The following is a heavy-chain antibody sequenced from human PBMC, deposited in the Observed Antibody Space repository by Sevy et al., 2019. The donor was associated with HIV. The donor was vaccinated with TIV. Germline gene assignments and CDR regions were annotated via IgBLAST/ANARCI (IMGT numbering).Heavy chain of an antibody. D-gene: IGHD3-10*01. CDR2: ISSHSSYI. CDR1: GFTFNYYF. V-gene: IGHV3-21*01. Sequence: GESLKISCAASGFTFNYYFMNWVRQAPGKGLEWVSYISSHSSYINYADSVKGRFTISRDNAKNSLYLQMNSLRAEDTAVYYCARGDYYGSLYYFDYWGQGALLTVSS. CDR3: ARGDYYGSLYYFDY. J-gene: IGHJ4*02.